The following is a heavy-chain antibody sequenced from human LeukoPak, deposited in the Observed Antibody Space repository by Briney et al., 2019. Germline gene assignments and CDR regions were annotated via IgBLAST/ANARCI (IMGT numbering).Heavy chain of an antibody. Sequence: GGSLRLSCAASGFTFDDYGMSWVRQAPGKGLEWVANIKPDGSERYYVDSVKGRFTIPRDNAKNSLYLQINSLRTEDTAVYYCARDDYGGTNYWGQGTLVTVSS. CDR3: ARDDYGGTNY. CDR1: GFTFDDYG. CDR2: IKPDGSER. V-gene: IGHV3-7*01. D-gene: IGHD4/OR15-4a*01. J-gene: IGHJ4*02.